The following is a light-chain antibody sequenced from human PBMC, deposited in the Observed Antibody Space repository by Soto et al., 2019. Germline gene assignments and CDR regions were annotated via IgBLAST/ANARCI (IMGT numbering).Light chain of an antibody. CDR1: QGISIY. V-gene: IGKV1-39*01. CDR2: AAS. J-gene: IGKJ1*01. CDR3: QQSYSTPRT. Sequence: DIQMTQSPSSLSASVGDRVTITCRASQGISIYLNWYQQKPGKAPKLLIYAASSLLSGVPSRFSGSGSGTDITLTISSLQPEDFATYYCQQSYSTPRTFGQGTKVDIK.